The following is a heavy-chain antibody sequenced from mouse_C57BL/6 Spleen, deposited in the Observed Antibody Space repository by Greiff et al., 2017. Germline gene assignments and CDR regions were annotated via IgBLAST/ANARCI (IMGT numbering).Heavy chain of an antibody. D-gene: IGHD1-1*01. CDR3: AVSGRGYAMDY. CDR1: GYTFTDYY. V-gene: IGHV1-76*01. Sequence: VQLQQSGAELVRPGASVKLSCKASGYTFTDYYINWVKQRPGQGLEWIARIYPGSGNTYYNEKFKGKATLTAEKSSSTAYMQLSSLTSEDSAVYFCAVSGRGYAMDYWGQGTSVTVSS. J-gene: IGHJ4*01. CDR2: IYPGSGNT.